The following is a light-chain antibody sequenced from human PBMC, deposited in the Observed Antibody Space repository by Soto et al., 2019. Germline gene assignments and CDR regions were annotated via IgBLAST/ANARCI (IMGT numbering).Light chain of an antibody. V-gene: IGLV2-23*02. Sequence: QSVLTQPASVSGSPGQSISISCTGTSSDVGNYNLVSWYQHYPGKAPKLMIYEVSKRPSGVSSRFSGSKSGNTASLTISWLQADDEADYFCCSYAGSNSFGFGTGTKVTVL. CDR1: SSDVGNYNL. CDR2: EVS. CDR3: CSYAGSNSFG. J-gene: IGLJ1*01.